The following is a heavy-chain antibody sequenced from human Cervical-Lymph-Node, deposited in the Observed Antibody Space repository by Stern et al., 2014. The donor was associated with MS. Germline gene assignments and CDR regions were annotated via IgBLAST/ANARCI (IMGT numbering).Heavy chain of an antibody. CDR2: INPKSGGT. CDR3: TRALRIADRPSPGGHWFDP. CDR1: GYIFTDYY. V-gene: IGHV1-2*02. Sequence: QLVQSGAEVEKPGASVKVSCKASGYIFTDYYLHWVRQAPGQGLEWMGRINPKSGGTSYAQSFQGRVTLTRNTSITTAFMDLSRLTSDDTAVYYCTRALRIADRPSPGGHWFDPWGQGTLVIVSS. J-gene: IGHJ5*02. D-gene: IGHD6-6*01.